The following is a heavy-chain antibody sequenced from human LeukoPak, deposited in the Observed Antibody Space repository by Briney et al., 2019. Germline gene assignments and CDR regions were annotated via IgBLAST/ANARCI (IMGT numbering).Heavy chain of an antibody. CDR1: GFTFSSYA. D-gene: IGHD3-22*01. CDR2: ISYDGSNK. J-gene: IGHJ4*02. V-gene: IGHV3-30-3*01. CDR3: ARATLDYYDSSGYYDY. Sequence: GGSLRLSCAASGFTFSSYAMHWVRQAPGKGLEWVAVISYDGSNKYYADSVKGRFTISRDNSKNTLYLQMNSLRAEDTAVYYCARATLDYYDSSGYYDYWGQGTLVTVSS.